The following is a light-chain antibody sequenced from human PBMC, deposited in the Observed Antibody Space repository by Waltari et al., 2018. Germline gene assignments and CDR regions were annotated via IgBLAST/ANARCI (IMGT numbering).Light chain of an antibody. V-gene: IGKV3-15*01. J-gene: IGKJ2*01. CDR3: HQYNDGPPFN. CDR2: GAS. CDR1: QSVTTN. Sequence: EIVMTQSPATLSVSPGERAILSCRASQSVTTNLAWNQQKPGQPPRLLIYGASTRATDIPARFSGSGSGTEFTLTISSLQSEDFAVYYCHQYNDGPPFNFGQGTKLEIK.